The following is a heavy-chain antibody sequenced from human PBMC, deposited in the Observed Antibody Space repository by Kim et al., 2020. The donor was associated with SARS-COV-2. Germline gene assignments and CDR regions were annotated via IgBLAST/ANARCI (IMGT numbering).Heavy chain of an antibody. CDR1: GGSFSGYY. D-gene: IGHD3-22*01. J-gene: IGHJ4*01. V-gene: IGHV4-34*01. CDR3: ASRGVGIFYYDSNGYTDY. Sequence: SQTLSLTCAVYGGSFSGYYWSWIRQPPGKGLEWIGEINHSGSTNYNPSLKSRVTISVDTSKNQFSLKLSSVTAADTAVYYCASRGVGIFYYDSNGYTDYW. CDR2: INHSGST.